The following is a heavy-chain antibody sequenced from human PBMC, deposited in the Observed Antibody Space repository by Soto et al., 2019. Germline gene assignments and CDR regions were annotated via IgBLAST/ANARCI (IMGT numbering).Heavy chain of an antibody. Sequence: GESLKISCKGSGYSFTSYWIGWVRQMPGKGLEWMGIIYPADSDTRYSPSFQGQVTISADKSISTAYLQWSSLKASDTAMYYCARQGSGYYDSSGYYDFDYWGQGTLVTVSS. V-gene: IGHV5-51*01. CDR2: IYPADSDT. D-gene: IGHD3-22*01. J-gene: IGHJ4*02. CDR1: GYSFTSYW. CDR3: ARQGSGYYDSSGYYDFDY.